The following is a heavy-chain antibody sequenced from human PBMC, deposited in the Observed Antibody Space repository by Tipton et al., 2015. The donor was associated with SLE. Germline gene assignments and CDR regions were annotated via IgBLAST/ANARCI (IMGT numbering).Heavy chain of an antibody. CDR3: AKGSGWYEDDGMDV. CDR2: LYSGGST. J-gene: IGHJ6*02. Sequence: SLRLSCAASGFTVGNNYMSWVRQAPGKGLELVAVLYSGGSTYYAASSVKGRFTISRDKSENTLYLQMNSLRAEDTAVYFCAKGSGWYEDDGMDVWGQGTTVTVSS. CDR1: GFTVGNNY. D-gene: IGHD6-19*01. V-gene: IGHV3-53*01.